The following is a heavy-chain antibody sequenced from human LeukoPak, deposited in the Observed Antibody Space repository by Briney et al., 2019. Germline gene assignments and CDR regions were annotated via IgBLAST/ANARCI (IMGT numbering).Heavy chain of an antibody. Sequence: PGGSLRLSCTASGFTFGDYAMSWVRQAPGKGLEWVGFIRSKTYGGTTGYAASVKDRFTISRDDSKSIAYLQMNSLKTEDTAVYYCTRVVLRFLEWTKYYFDYWGQGTLVTVSS. D-gene: IGHD3-3*01. CDR3: TRVVLRFLEWTKYYFDY. V-gene: IGHV3-49*04. CDR2: IRSKTYGGTT. J-gene: IGHJ4*02. CDR1: GFTFGDYA.